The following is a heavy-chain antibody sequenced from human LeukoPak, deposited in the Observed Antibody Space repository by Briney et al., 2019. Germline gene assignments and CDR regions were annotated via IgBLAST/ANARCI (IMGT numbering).Heavy chain of an antibody. CDR3: ASPHNAGAFDI. CDR1: GGSLSGYY. J-gene: IGHJ3*02. Sequence: SETLSLACAVYGGSLSGYYWSWIRQPPGKGLEWIGEINHSGSTNYNPSLKSRVTISVDTSKNQFSLKLSSVTAADTAVYYCASPHNAGAFDIWGQGTMVTVSS. D-gene: IGHD1-14*01. CDR2: INHSGST. V-gene: IGHV4-34*01.